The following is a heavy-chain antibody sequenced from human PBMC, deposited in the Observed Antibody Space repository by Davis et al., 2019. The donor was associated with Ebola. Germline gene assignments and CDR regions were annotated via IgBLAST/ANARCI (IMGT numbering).Heavy chain of an antibody. CDR3: ARDRLFAFDF. CDR1: GFVFSDFS. J-gene: IGHJ4*02. Sequence: PGGSLRLSCAASGFVFSDFSMNWVRQAPGKGLEWITYITKGSDAIHYADSVKGRFTVSRDNAKNSVFLQMSSLRDEDSAVYYCARDRLFAFDFWGQGVHVSVSS. V-gene: IGHV3-48*02. D-gene: IGHD3/OR15-3a*01. CDR2: ITKGSDAI.